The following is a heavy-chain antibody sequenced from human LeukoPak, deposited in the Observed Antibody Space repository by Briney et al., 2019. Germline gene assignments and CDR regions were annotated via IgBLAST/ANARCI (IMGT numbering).Heavy chain of an antibody. V-gene: IGHV1-2*02. CDR3: ARDPQWGDYYDSSGYQFDY. Sequence: GASVKVSCKASGYTFTGYYMHWVRQAPGQGLEWMGWINPNSGGTNYAQKFQGRVTMTRDTSISTAYMEQSRLRSDDTAVYYCARDPQWGDYYDSSGYQFDYWGQGTLVTVSS. CDR1: GYTFTGYY. CDR2: INPNSGGT. D-gene: IGHD3-22*01. J-gene: IGHJ4*02.